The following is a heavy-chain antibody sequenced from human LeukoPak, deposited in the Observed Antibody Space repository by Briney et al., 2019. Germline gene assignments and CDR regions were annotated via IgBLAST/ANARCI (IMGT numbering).Heavy chain of an antibody. CDR3: ARVLDYYGSGSYGGDY. Sequence: PSETLSLTCTVSGYSITNGYYWGWIRQPLGKGLEWIGSIYHSGSTFYNSSLKSRVTLSVDTSKNQFSLKLNSVTAADTAVYYCARVLDYYGSGSYGGDYWGQGTLVTVSS. CDR2: IYHSGST. D-gene: IGHD3-10*01. J-gene: IGHJ4*02. V-gene: IGHV4-38-2*02. CDR1: GYSITNGYY.